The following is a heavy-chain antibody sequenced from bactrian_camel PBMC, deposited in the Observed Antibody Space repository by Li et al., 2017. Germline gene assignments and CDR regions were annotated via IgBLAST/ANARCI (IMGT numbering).Heavy chain of an antibody. CDR3: ARGSQ. CDR2: IDRSGAT. D-gene: IGHD5*01. Sequence: HVQLVESGGGSVQAGGSLRLSCVASGSTYWTDCMGWFRQSAGNEREGVAFIDRSGATEYAESVKGRFTISRDNAKNTLYLQMNSLKTEDTAVYYCARGSQWGQGTQVTVS. CDR1: GSTYWTDC. J-gene: IGHJ4*01. V-gene: IGHV3S55*01.